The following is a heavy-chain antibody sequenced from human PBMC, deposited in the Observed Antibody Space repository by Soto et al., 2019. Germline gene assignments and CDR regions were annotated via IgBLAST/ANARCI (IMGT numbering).Heavy chain of an antibody. CDR3: ARLPVDTITSLEY. CDR1: GFTFSRYW. Sequence: EVQLVESGGDLVQPGGFLRLSCATSGFTFSRYWMHWVRQVPGKGLVWVSRINSDGSSISYSDSVKGRFTISRDNAKNTLYLQMNSRRVEDTAVYYCARLPVDTITSLEYWGQGTLVTVSS. V-gene: IGHV3-74*01. J-gene: IGHJ4*02. D-gene: IGHD3-3*01. CDR2: INSDGSSI.